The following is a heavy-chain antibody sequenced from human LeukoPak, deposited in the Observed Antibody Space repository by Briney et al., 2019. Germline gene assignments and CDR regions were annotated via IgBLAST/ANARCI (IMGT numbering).Heavy chain of an antibody. CDR3: ARNRDGYNSFDY. CDR1: GGSISSGGYY. J-gene: IGHJ4*02. V-gene: IGHV4-31*03. Sequence: SQTLSLTCTVSGGSISSGGYYWSWIRQHPGKGLEWIGYIYYSGSSYYNPSLRSRVTISVDTSKNHFSLKLSSVTAADTAVYYCARNRDGYNSFDYWGQGTPVTVSS. CDR2: IYYSGSS. D-gene: IGHD5-24*01.